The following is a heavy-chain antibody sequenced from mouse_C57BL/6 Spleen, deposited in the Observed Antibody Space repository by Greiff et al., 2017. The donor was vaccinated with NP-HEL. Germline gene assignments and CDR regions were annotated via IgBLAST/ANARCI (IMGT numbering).Heavy chain of an antibody. D-gene: IGHD1-1*01. CDR3: AREGITTVKTWYFDV. CDR1: GYTFTSYW. CDR2: IHPNSGST. J-gene: IGHJ1*03. V-gene: IGHV1-64*01. Sequence: VQLQQPGAELVKPGASVKLSCKASGYTFTSYWMHWVKQRPGQGLEWIGMIHPNSGSTNYNEKFKSKATLTVDKSSSTAYMQLSSLTSEDSAVYYCAREGITTVKTWYFDVWGTGTTVTVSS.